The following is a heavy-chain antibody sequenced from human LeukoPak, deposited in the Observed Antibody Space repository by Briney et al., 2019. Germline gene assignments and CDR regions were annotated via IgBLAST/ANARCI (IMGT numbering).Heavy chain of an antibody. CDR3: ASYKTYYDSSGNPFDY. J-gene: IGHJ4*02. CDR1: GYFISSGYY. D-gene: IGHD3-22*01. Sequence: KPSETLSLTCAIAGYFISSGYYWGWIRQPPGKGLEWIGSIYHSGSTYYNPSLKSRVTISVDTSKNQFSLKLSSVTAADTAVYCCASYKTYYDSSGNPFDYWGQGTLVTVSS. CDR2: IYHSGST. V-gene: IGHV4-38-2*01.